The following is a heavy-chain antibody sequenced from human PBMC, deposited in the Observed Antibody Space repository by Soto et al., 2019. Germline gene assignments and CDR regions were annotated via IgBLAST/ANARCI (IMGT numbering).Heavy chain of an antibody. CDR2: ITGSGRTT. V-gene: IGHV3-23*01. CDR1: GFTFSSYA. Sequence: EVQLLESGGGLVQPGGSLRLSCAASGFTFSSYAMTWVRQAPGKGLEWVSTITGSGRTTYYADPVKGRLTISRDNAMNTFYLQMNSLRAGDTAVYFCAKYGTSFDGGDYLDYWGQSTVVTVSS. CDR3: AKYGTSFDGGDYLDY. D-gene: IGHD2-21*01. J-gene: IGHJ4*02.